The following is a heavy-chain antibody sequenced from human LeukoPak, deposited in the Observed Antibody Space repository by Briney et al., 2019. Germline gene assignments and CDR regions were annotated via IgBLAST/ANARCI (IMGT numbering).Heavy chain of an antibody. CDR3: AKEMATIRAFDF. CDR1: GFTFSTYA. J-gene: IGHJ3*01. CDR2: SGSGSST. V-gene: IGHV3-23*01. Sequence: GGSLRLSCAASGFTFSTYAMSWVRQAPGKGLEWVSVSGSGSSTYYADSVKGRFTISRDNSKNTLYLQMNSLRAEDAAVYYCAKEMATIRAFDFWGQGKMVTVSS. D-gene: IGHD5-24*01.